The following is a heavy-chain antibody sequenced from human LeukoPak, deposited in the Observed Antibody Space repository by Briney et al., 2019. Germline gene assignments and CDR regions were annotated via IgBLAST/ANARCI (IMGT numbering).Heavy chain of an antibody. CDR3: AREVVVAANNWFDP. CDR1: GYTFTSYD. CDR2: MNPSSGNT. J-gene: IGHJ5*02. V-gene: IGHV1-8*01. Sequence: GASVKVSCKASGYTFTSYDINWVRQATGQGLEWMGWMNPSSGNTGYAQKFQGRVTMTRNTSISTAYMELSSLRSEDTAVYYCAREVVVAANNWFDPWGQGTLVTVSS. D-gene: IGHD2-15*01.